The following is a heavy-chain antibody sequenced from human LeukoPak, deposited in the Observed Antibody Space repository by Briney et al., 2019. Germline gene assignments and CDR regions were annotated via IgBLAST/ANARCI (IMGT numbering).Heavy chain of an antibody. CDR3: ARGATGGYDFWSGYYMSSDY. CDR1: GGSISSYY. V-gene: IGHV4-59*01. J-gene: IGHJ4*02. Sequence: PSETLSLTCTVSGGSISSYYWSWIRQPPGKGLEWIGYIYYSGSTNYNPSLKSRVTISVDTSKNQFSLKLSSVTAADTAVYYCARGATGGYDFWSGYYMSSDYWGQGTLVTVSS. CDR2: IYYSGST. D-gene: IGHD3-3*01.